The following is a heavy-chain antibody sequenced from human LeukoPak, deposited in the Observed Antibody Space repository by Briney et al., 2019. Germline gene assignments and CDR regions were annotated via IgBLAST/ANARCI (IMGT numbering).Heavy chain of an antibody. V-gene: IGHV4-4*09. CDR2: IYTSGST. CDR1: GGSISSYY. CDR3: ASLTGGIVATKINYYYYYYMDV. Sequence: SETLSLTCTVSGGSISSYYWSWIRQPPGKGLEWIGYIYTSGSTNYNPSLKSRVTISVDTSKNQFSLKLSSVTAADTAVYYCASLTGGIVATKINYYYYYYMDVWGKGTTVTVSS. D-gene: IGHD5-12*01. J-gene: IGHJ6*03.